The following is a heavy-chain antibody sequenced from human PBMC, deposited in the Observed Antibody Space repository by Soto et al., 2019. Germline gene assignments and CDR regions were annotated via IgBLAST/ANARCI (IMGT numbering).Heavy chain of an antibody. Sequence: PGGSLRLSCAASAFTFSSYGMHWVRQAPGKGLEWVAVISYDGSNQFSADSVKGRFTISRDNSKNTLYLQMNSLRAEDTAVYYCARRASSGWHDYWGQGTLVTVSS. CDR3: ARRASSGWHDY. J-gene: IGHJ4*02. V-gene: IGHV3-30*03. CDR1: AFTFSSYG. CDR2: ISYDGSNQ. D-gene: IGHD6-19*01.